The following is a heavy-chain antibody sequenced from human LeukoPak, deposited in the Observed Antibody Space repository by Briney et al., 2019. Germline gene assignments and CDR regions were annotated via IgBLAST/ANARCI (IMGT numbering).Heavy chain of an antibody. J-gene: IGHJ4*02. D-gene: IGHD3-9*01. V-gene: IGHV4-38-2*02. CDR1: GYSISSGYY. CDR3: AREPSTVPTTGPDY. CDR2: VYHSGNI. Sequence: PSETLSLTCAVSGYSISSGYYWGWIRQPPGKGLEWIGTVYHSGNIYYNPSLKSRVTMSKDKSKNQLSLKLTSVTAADTAVYYCAREPSTVPTTGPDYWGRGVLVTVPS.